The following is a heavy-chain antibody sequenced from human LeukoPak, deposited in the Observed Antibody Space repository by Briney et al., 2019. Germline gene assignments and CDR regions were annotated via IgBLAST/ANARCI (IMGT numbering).Heavy chain of an antibody. Sequence: AGRSLRLSCAASGFTFSSCALHWVRQAPGKGLEWVAVISYDGSNKYYADSVKGRFTISRDNSKNTLYLQMNSLRAEDTAVYYCARGSPPGAFDIWGQGTMVTVSS. D-gene: IGHD1-26*01. CDR2: ISYDGSNK. CDR1: GFTFSSCA. J-gene: IGHJ3*02. CDR3: ARGSPPGAFDI. V-gene: IGHV3-30-3*01.